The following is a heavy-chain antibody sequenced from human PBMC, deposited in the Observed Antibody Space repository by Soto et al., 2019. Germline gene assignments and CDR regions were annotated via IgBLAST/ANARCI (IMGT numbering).Heavy chain of an antibody. CDR1: AGSISSNN. CDR3: AWADYTVGSGYDCLGGYYYYYGKGV. J-gene: IGHJ6*04. Sequence: VTLSLTCTVSAGSISSNNWSWIRQPPGKGLEWIGYIYYSGSTNYNPSLKSRVTISVDTSTNQFSRNLSSVHAADSAVYYCAWADYTVGSGYDCLGGYYYYYGKGVWHKGYRV. CDR2: IYYSGST. D-gene: IGHD3-3*01. V-gene: IGHV4-59*01.